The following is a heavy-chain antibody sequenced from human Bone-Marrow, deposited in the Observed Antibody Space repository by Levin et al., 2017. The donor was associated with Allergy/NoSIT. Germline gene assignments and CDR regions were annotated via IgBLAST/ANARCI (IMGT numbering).Heavy chain of an antibody. D-gene: IGHD6-6*01. CDR1: GGTFSTYA. CDR2: IIPIFGTT. Sequence: SVKVSCKASGGTFSTYAINWVRQAPGQGLEWMGGIIPIFGTTNYAQKFQGRVTVTADESTSTAYMELSSLRSEDTAVFYCATASPPHLAHDGFDIWGQGTMVTVSS. J-gene: IGHJ3*02. CDR3: ATASPPHLAHDGFDI. V-gene: IGHV1-69*13.